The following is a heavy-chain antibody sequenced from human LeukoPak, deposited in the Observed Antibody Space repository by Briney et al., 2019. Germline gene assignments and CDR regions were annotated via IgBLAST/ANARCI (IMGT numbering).Heavy chain of an antibody. J-gene: IGHJ3*02. CDR3: ARDPNYGGNPDAFDI. V-gene: IGHV3-33*01. CDR1: GFTFSSYG. D-gene: IGHD4-23*01. CDR2: IWYDGSNK. Sequence: PGGSLRLSCAASGFTFSSYGMHWVRQAPGKGLEWVAVIWYDGSNKYYADSVKGRFTISRDNSKNTLYLQMNSLRAEDTAVYYCARDPNYGGNPDAFDIWGQGTMVTVSS.